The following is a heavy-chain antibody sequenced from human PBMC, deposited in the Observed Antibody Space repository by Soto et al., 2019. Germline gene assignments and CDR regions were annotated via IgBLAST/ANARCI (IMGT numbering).Heavy chain of an antibody. CDR2: ISGSGGST. CDR1: GFTFSSYA. D-gene: IGHD4-17*01. CDR3: ASTTVTADPRYYYYGMDV. V-gene: IGHV3-23*01. Sequence: GGSLRLSCAASGFTFSSYAMSWVRQAPGKGLEWVSAISGSGGSTYYADSVKGRFTISRDNSKNTLYLQMNSLRAEDTAVYYCASTTVTADPRYYYYGMDVWGQGTTVTVSS. J-gene: IGHJ6*02.